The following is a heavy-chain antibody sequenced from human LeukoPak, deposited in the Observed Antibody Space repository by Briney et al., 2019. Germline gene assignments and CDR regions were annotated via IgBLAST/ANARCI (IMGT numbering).Heavy chain of an antibody. CDR2: IVHSGNT. V-gene: IGHV4-34*12. D-gene: IGHD6-13*01. CDR1: GVSFSGYY. CDR3: ARFGSSTWYKGAFDI. Sequence: TLSLTCAVYGVSFSGYYWSWIRQPPGKGLEWIGEIVHSGNTKYNPSLKSRVTISVDTSKNQFSLNLTSVTAADTAVYYCARFGSSTWYKGAFDIWGQGTMVTVAS. J-gene: IGHJ3*02.